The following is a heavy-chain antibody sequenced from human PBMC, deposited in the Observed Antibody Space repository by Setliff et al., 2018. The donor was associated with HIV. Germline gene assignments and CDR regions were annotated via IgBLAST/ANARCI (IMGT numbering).Heavy chain of an antibody. CDR1: GFTFDDYG. CDR3: VRDDIGYCTGGRCSLFDY. Sequence: GGSLRLSCAASGFTFDDYGMTWVRQAPGKGLEWVSGTNWNGGATGYADSVKGRFTISRDNAKNSLYLEMNSLRAEDTAVYYCVRDDIGYCTGGRCSLFDYWGQGTLVTVSS. D-gene: IGHD2-15*01. CDR2: TNWNGGAT. J-gene: IGHJ4*02. V-gene: IGHV3-20*04.